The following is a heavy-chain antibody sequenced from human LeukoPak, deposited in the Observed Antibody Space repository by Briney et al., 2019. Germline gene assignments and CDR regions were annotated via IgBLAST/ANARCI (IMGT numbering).Heavy chain of an antibody. CDR2: ISAHNGKT. D-gene: IGHD3-22*01. J-gene: IGHJ4*02. V-gene: IGHV1-18*01. CDR1: GYTFTNHG. CDR3: AKDSGNYYDSSGTFDY. Sequence: ASVKVSCKTSGYTFTNHGISWVRQAPGQGLEWMGWISAHNGKTNYAQKFQGRVTLRTDPSTSTAYMELRSLRSDDTAVYYCAKDSGNYYDSSGTFDYWGQGTLVTVSS.